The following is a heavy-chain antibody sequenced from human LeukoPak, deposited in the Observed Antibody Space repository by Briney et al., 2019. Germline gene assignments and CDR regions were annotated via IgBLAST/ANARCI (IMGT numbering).Heavy chain of an antibody. D-gene: IGHD6-13*01. Sequence: ASVKASCTASGYTFTSYGISWVRQAPGQGLEWMGWISAYNGNTNYAQKLQGRVTMTTDTSTSTAYMELRSLRSDDTAVYYCARAYSSLSWFDPWGQGTLVTVSS. CDR2: ISAYNGNT. CDR3: ARAYSSLSWFDP. CDR1: GYTFTSYG. V-gene: IGHV1-18*01. J-gene: IGHJ5*02.